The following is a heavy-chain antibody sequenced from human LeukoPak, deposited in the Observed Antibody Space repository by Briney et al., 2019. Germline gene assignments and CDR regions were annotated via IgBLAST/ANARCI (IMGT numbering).Heavy chain of an antibody. J-gene: IGHJ4*02. CDR2: FSSNGGST. CDR3: ARAYSSSWYYFDY. D-gene: IGHD6-13*01. V-gene: IGHV3-64*01. CDR1: GFTFSSHA. Sequence: GGPLRLSCAASGFTFSSHAMHWVRQAPGKGLEYVSAFSSNGGSTYYANSVKGRFTISRDNSKNTLYLQMGSLRAEDMAVYYCARAYSSSWYYFDYWGQGTLVTVSS.